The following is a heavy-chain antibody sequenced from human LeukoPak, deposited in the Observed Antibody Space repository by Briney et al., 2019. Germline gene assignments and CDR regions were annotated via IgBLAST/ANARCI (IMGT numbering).Heavy chain of an antibody. CDR3: ARSHILTGYPFDY. V-gene: IGHV5-51*01. CDR1: GYSFTSYW. D-gene: IGHD3-9*01. J-gene: IGHJ4*02. Sequence: GESLKISCKGSGYSFTSYWIGWVRQMPGKGLEWMGIIYPGDSDTRYSPSFQGQVTISADKSISTAYLQWGSLKASDTAMSYRARSHILTGYPFDYWGQGTLVTVSS. CDR2: IYPGDSDT.